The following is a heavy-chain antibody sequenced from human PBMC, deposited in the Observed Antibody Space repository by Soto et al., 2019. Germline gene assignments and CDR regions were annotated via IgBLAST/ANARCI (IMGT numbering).Heavy chain of an antibody. J-gene: IGHJ4*02. D-gene: IGHD6-13*01. CDR2: IYYSGST. CDR3: AREARRSIAAAGACLDY. Sequence: SETLSLTCTVSGGSISSGDYYWSWIRQPPGKGLEWIGYIYYSGSTYYNPSLKSRVTISVDTSKNQFSLKLSSVTAADTAVYYCAREARRSIAAAGACLDYWGQGTLVTVSS. CDR1: GGSISSGDYY. V-gene: IGHV4-30-4*01.